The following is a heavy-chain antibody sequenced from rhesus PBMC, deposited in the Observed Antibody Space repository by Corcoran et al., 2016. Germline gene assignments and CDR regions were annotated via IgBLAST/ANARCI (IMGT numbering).Heavy chain of an antibody. CDR2: IHGSSGTT. CDR3: AKWFSWNDVDY. D-gene: IGHD1-14*01. Sequence: QVQLRESGPGLVNPSETLSLTCAVPGYSIGANYWNWLRQPPGKGLEWIGVIHGSSGTTEYHPSLRSRVTISTDTSRNQLSLNLRSVTAADSAVYYCAKWFSWNDVDYWGQGVLVSVSS. J-gene: IGHJ4*01. V-gene: IGHV4-147*01. CDR1: GYSIGANY.